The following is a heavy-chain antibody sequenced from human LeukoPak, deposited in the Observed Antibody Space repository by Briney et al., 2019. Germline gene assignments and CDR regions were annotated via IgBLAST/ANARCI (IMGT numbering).Heavy chain of an antibody. CDR3: ARGPSGYHNT. J-gene: IGHJ4*02. CDR1: GFTFSIYA. CDR2: ISGSGGDT. D-gene: IGHD5-12*01. Sequence: GGSLRLSCAASGFTFSIYAMTWVRQAPGKGLEWVSVISGSGGDTYYADSVKGRFTISRDNSKNTLYLQMNSLRAEDTAVYYCARGPSGYHNTGGQGTLVTVSS. V-gene: IGHV3-23*01.